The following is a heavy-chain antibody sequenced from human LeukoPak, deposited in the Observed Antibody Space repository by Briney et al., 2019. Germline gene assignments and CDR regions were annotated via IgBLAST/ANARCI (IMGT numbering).Heavy chain of an antibody. CDR1: GGTFSSYA. Sequence: GSSVKVSCKASGGTFSSYAISWVRQAPGQGLEWMARIIPIFGTANYAQKFQGRVTITADKSTSTAYMELSSLRSEDTAVYYCARTGGRKWTHRGPFDIWGHGTMVTVSS. D-gene: IGHD1-14*01. V-gene: IGHV1-69*06. CDR3: ARTGGRKWTHRGPFDI. J-gene: IGHJ3*02. CDR2: IIPIFGTA.